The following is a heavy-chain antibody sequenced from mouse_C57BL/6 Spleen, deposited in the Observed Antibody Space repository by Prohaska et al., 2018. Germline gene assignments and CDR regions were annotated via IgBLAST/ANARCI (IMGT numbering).Heavy chain of an antibody. CDR1: GVTFSGLW. CDR3: IRYDGNYWYFDV. CDR2: INSDGSAI. V-gene: IGHV11-2*01. Sequence: EVQLLETGGGLVQLEGSRGLSCEGSGVTFSGLWMSWVRPTPGKTLEWIGDINSDGSAINYAPSIKDRFTIFRDNDKSTLYLQMSNVRSEDTATYVCIRYDGNYWYFDVWGTGTTFTVSS. D-gene: IGHD2-1*01. J-gene: IGHJ1*03.